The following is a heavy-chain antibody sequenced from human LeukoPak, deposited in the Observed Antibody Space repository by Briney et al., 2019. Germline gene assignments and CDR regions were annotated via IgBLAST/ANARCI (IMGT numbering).Heavy chain of an antibody. CDR2: IYYSGST. CDR3: ARGASSSWYGNNWFDP. Sequence: SGTLSLTCTVSGGSISSYYWSWIRQPPGKGLEWIGYIYYSGSTNYNPSLKSRVTISVDTSKNQFSLKLSSVTAADTAVYYCARGASSSWYGNNWFDPWGQGTLVTVSS. D-gene: IGHD6-13*01. V-gene: IGHV4-59*01. J-gene: IGHJ5*02. CDR1: GGSISSYY.